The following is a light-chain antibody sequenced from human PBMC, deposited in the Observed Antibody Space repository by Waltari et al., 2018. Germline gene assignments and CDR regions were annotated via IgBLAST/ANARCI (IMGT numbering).Light chain of an antibody. J-gene: IGKJ3*01. Sequence: DIQMTQSPSSLSASVGDRVTITCRASQSISSYLNWYQQKPGKAPKLLIYAASSLQSGFPSRFSGSGSGTDFTLTISSLQPEDFATYYCQQSYSTPLFTFGPGTKVDIK. CDR3: QQSYSTPLFT. CDR1: QSISSY. V-gene: IGKV1-39*01. CDR2: AAS.